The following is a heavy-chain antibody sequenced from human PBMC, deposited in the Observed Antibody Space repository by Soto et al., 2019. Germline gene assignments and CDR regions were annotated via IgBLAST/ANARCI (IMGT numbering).Heavy chain of an antibody. V-gene: IGHV3-30*18. Sequence: QVQLVESGGGVVRPGRSLRLTCAASGFTFRNYGMHWVRQAPGKGLEWVAVISHEGSDKYYADSMKGRFIISRNNSENTLFLNMSSLKPEDTAVYYCAKENQHLVHDYWGQGTLVTVSS. J-gene: IGHJ4*02. CDR3: AKENQHLVHDY. CDR2: ISHEGSDK. D-gene: IGHD6-13*01. CDR1: GFTFRNYG.